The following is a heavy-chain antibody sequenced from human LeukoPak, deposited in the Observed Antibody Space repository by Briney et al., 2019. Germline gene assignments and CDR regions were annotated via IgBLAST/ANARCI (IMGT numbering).Heavy chain of an antibody. D-gene: IGHD5-12*01. CDR3: ARDRGYTQDY. CDR2: IKIDGST. J-gene: IGHJ4*02. Sequence: PGGSLRLSCAASGFTFSTYWMHWVRQAPGKGLVWVSHIKIDGSTTYADSVKGRFTISRDNSKNTLYLQMNSLRAEDTAVYYCARDRGYTQDYWGQGTLATVSS. CDR1: GFTFSTYW. V-gene: IGHV3-74*01.